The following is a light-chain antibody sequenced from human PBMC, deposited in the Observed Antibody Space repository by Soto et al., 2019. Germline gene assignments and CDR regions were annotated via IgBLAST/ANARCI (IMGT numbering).Light chain of an antibody. V-gene: IGKV1-5*03. J-gene: IGKJ1*01. CDR2: KAC. CDR1: QRMSGW. CDR3: QHSNSYSEA. Sequence: DIQMTQSASTLSASVGDTVTITCRASQRMSGWLAWHQQKPGKAPKLLIYKACTLKSGGPSRFSGSGSVTEFTLTISRLQPDDFATYYCQHSNSYSEAFGQGTKVDIK.